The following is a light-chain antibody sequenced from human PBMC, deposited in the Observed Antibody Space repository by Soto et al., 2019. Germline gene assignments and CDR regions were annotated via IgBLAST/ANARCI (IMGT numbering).Light chain of an antibody. Sequence: DIQMTQSPSTLSGSVGDRVTITCRASQSISSWLAWYQQKPGKAPKLLIYAASTLQGGVPSRFSGSGSGTDFTLTISSLQPEDFATYYCQRLSHAFGGGTKVDIK. J-gene: IGKJ4*01. CDR1: QSISSW. CDR2: AAS. CDR3: QRLSHA. V-gene: IGKV1-5*01.